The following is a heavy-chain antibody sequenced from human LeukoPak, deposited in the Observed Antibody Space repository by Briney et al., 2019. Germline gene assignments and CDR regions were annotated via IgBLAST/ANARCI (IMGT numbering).Heavy chain of an antibody. CDR3: AARPGGDYYDSSGYYFDY. CDR2: ISGSGGRT. CDR1: GFTFSSHA. D-gene: IGHD3-22*01. Sequence: GGSLRLSCAASGFTFSSHAMSWVRQAPGKGLEWVSVISGSGGRTKYADSVKGRFTISRDNSKNTLYLQMNSLRAEDTAVYYCAARPGGDYYDSSGYYFDYWGQGTLVTVSS. V-gene: IGHV3-23*01. J-gene: IGHJ4*02.